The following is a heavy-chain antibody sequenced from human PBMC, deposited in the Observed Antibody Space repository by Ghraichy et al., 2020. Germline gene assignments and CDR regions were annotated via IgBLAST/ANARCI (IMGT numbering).Heavy chain of an antibody. J-gene: IGHJ6*02. CDR1: GFTFTSSA. CDR2: IVVGSGNK. D-gene: IGHD6-6*01. Sequence: SVKVSCKASGFTFTSSAVQWVRQARGQRLEWIGWIVVGSGNKNYAQKFQERVTITRDMSTSTAYMELSSLRSEDTAVYYCSAGQLGIAARYYYYYGMDVWGQGTTVTVSS. CDR3: SAGQLGIAARYYYYYGMDV. V-gene: IGHV1-58*01.